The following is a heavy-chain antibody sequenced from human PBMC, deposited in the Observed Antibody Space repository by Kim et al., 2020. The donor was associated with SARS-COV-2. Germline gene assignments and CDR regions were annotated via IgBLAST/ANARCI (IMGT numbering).Heavy chain of an antibody. CDR1: GGSISSYY. CDR2: IYYSGST. J-gene: IGHJ5*02. CDR3: ARSLRYFDWWRFDP. V-gene: IGHV4-59*01. D-gene: IGHD3-9*01. Sequence: SETLSLTCTVSGGSISSYYWSWIRQPPGKGLEWIGYIYYSGSTNYNPSLKSRVTISVDTSKNQFSLKLSSVTAADTAVYYCARSLRYFDWWRFDPWGQGTLVTVSS.